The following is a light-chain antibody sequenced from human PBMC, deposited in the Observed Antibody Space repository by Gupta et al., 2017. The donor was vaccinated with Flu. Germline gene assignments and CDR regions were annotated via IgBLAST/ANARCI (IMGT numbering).Light chain of an antibody. CDR1: QSISSW. V-gene: IGKV1-5*03. CDR3: HQYSTYRWT. J-gene: IGKJ1*01. CDR2: KAS. Sequence: DIQMTQSPSTLSASIGDRVTVTCRASQSISSWLAWYQQKPGRAPKLLIYKASSLDSGVPSRFSGSGSGTEFTLTISSLQPDDFATYYCHQYSTYRWTFGQGITVESK.